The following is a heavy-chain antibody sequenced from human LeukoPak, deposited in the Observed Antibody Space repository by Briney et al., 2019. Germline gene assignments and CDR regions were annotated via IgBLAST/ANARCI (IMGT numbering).Heavy chain of an antibody. CDR3: ARDGFTMIVVGWYFDL. V-gene: IGHV3-33*01. Sequence: GRSLRLSCAASGFTFSSYGMHWVRQAPGKGLEWVAVIWYDGSNKGYADSVKGRFTISRDNSKNTLYLQMNSLRAEDTAVYYCARDGFTMIVVGWYFDLWGRGTLVAVSS. CDR1: GFTFSSYG. J-gene: IGHJ2*01. CDR2: IWYDGSNK. D-gene: IGHD3-22*01.